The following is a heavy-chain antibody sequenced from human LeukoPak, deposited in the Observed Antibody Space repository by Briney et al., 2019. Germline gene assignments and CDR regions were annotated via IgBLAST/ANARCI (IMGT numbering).Heavy chain of an antibody. CDR3: AEGGGSGWSD. V-gene: IGHV3-23*01. J-gene: IGHJ4*02. Sequence: GGTLRLSCSASGFTFSTYAMSWVRQAPGKGLEWVATVSGTGVNTYYADSVKGRFTVSRDNSKNTYLQMNNLRVGDTAVYFCAEGGGSGWSDWGQGTVVTVS. CDR1: GFTFSTYA. CDR2: VSGTGVNT. D-gene: IGHD6-19*01.